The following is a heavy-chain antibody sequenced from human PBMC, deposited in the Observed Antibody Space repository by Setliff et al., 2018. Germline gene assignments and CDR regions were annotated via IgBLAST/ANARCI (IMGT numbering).Heavy chain of an antibody. CDR2: IHSSGST. J-gene: IGHJ4*02. Sequence: SETLSLTCSVSGGSVTTSRYYWSWIRQPAGKGLEWIGRIHSSGSTKFNPSLESRVTMSVDTSKNQFSLKLTSVTAADTAVYHCATELAYRSGYYVAETLDYWGQGALVTVSS. CDR1: GGSVTTSRYY. D-gene: IGHD3-22*01. CDR3: ATELAYRSGYYVAETLDY. V-gene: IGHV4-61*02.